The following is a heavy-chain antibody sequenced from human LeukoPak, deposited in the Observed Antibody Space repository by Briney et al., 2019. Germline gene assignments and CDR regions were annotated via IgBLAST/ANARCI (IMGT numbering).Heavy chain of an antibody. Sequence: ASVKVSCKASGYTFTSYYMHWVRQAPGQGLEWMGIINPSGGSTSYAQKFQSRVAMTRDTSTSTVYMELSSLRSEDTAVYYCARSGLDIVVVAASWVPDWFDPWGQGTLVTVSS. CDR2: INPSGGST. V-gene: IGHV1-46*01. J-gene: IGHJ5*02. CDR1: GYTFTSYY. CDR3: ARSGLDIVVVAASWVPDWFDP. D-gene: IGHD2-15*01.